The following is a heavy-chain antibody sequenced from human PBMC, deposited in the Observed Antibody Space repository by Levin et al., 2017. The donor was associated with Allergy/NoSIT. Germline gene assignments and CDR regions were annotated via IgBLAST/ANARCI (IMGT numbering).Heavy chain of an antibody. J-gene: IGHJ4*02. CDR2: IYHSGST. D-gene: IGHD6-19*01. Sequence: SETLSLTCAVSXXXXXXXXXXXXXXXXXGKGLEWIGSIYHSGSTYYNPSLKSRVTISVDTSKKQFSLTLSSVTAADTAVYYCARDMAASGSGYFDYWGQGTLVTVSS. CDR1: XXXXXXXXX. CDR3: ARDMAASGSGYFDY. V-gene: IGHV4-38-2*02.